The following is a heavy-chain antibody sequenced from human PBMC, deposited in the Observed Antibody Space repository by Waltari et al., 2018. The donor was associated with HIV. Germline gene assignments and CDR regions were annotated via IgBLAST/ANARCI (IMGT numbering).Heavy chain of an antibody. V-gene: IGHV1-3*01. J-gene: IGHJ4*02. Sequence: QVQLVQSGAAVKKPGASVKVSCKASGYTFNSYAMHWVRQAPGQRLEWIASLHAGNGNTKYSQKVQGRVTITRDTSASTAYMELSSLRSEDTAVYYCARDGWGRGYSYGSDYWGQGTLVTVSS. CDR2: LHAGNGNT. D-gene: IGHD5-18*01. CDR3: ARDGWGRGYSYGSDY. CDR1: GYTFNSYA.